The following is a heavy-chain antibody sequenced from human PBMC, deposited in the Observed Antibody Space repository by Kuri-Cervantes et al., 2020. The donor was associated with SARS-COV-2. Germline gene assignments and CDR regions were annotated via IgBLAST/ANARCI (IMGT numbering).Heavy chain of an antibody. D-gene: IGHD6-13*01. CDR3: TRGGYRTSSDAFDI. J-gene: IGHJ3*02. CDR1: GFTFSSYS. CDR2: ISSSSTI. Sequence: GESLKISCAASGFTFSSYSTNWVRQAPGKGLEWVSYISSSSTIYYADSVKGRFTISRDNAKNSLYLQMNSLKTEDTAVYYCTRGGYRTSSDAFDIWGQGTMVTVSS. V-gene: IGHV3-48*01.